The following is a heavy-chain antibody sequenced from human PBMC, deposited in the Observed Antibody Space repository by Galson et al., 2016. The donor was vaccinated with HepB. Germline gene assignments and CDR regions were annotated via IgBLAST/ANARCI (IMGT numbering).Heavy chain of an antibody. CDR2: IKPDGSEK. Sequence: SLRLSCAGSGFIVSSHYMSWVRQAPGKGLEWVANIKPDGSEKYYVDSVKGRFTISRDNAKNSLYLQMNSLRAEDTAVYYCAQYYYDSSGYVEYFQNWGQGSRVTVSS. V-gene: IGHV3-7*03. J-gene: IGHJ1*01. D-gene: IGHD3-22*01. CDR1: GFIVSSHY. CDR3: AQYYYDSSGYVEYFQN.